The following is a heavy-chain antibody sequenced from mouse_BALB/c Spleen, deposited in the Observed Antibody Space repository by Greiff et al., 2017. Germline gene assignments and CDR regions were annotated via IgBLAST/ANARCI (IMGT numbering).Heavy chain of an antibody. J-gene: IGHJ2*01. D-gene: IGHD2-10*02. CDR2: IYPGNVNT. CDR3: ARSYGNSFDY. CDR1: GYTFTSYY. V-gene: IGHV1S56*01. Sequence: QVQLQQSGPELVKPGASVRISCKASGYTFTSYYIHWVKQRPGQGLEWIGWIYPGNVNTKYNEKFKGKATLTADKSSSTAYMQLSSLTSEDSAVYFCARSYGNSFDYWGQGTTLTVSS.